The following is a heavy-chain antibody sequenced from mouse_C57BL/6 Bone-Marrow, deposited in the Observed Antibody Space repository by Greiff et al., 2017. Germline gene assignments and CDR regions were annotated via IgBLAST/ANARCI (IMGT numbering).Heavy chain of an antibody. J-gene: IGHJ4*01. CDR1: GYTFTSYW. CDR3: AGGNYSYYYAMDY. V-gene: IGHV1-50*01. Sequence: QVQLQQPGAELVKPGASVKLSCKASGYTFTSYWMQWVKQRPGQGLEWIGEIDPSDSYTNYNQKFKGKATLTVDTSSSTAYMQLSSLTSEDSAVYDCAGGNYSYYYAMDYWGQGTSVTVSS. CDR2: IDPSDSYT. D-gene: IGHD2-1*01.